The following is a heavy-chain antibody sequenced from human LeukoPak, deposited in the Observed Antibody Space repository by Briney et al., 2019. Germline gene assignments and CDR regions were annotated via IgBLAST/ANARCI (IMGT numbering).Heavy chain of an antibody. CDR3: AKDHESDGYPCLDH. CDR1: GFTFSRLA. CDR2: ISASGP. D-gene: IGHD3-22*01. J-gene: IGHJ4*02. V-gene: IGHV3-23*01. Sequence: GGSLRLSCAASGFTFSRLAMTWVRQAPGKGLELVPTISASGPYYADAVRGRFTISRDNSRNTLSLQMDSLRAEDTAVYYCAKDHESDGYPCLDHWGLGTLVTVSS.